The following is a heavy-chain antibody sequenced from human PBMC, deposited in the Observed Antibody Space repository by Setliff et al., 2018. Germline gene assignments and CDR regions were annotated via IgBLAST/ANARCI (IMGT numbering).Heavy chain of an antibody. CDR2: IYTSGNT. CDR1: GGSISSGSYY. J-gene: IGHJ4*02. Sequence: SETLSLTCTVSGGSISSGSYYWNWIRQPAGKGLEWIGRIYTSGNTNHNPSLKSRVTISVDTSKNQFSLKLSSVTAADTAVYYCARGGGGKPFDYWGQGTLVTVAS. D-gene: IGHD2-15*01. CDR3: ARGGGGKPFDY. V-gene: IGHV4-61*02.